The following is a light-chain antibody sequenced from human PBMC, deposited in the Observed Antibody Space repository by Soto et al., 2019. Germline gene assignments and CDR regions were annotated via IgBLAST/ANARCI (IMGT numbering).Light chain of an antibody. V-gene: IGKV3-15*01. J-gene: IGKJ1*01. CDR1: QNIDRN. CDR3: LQYNDWPPWT. CDR2: GAS. Sequence: ILMAQSPATLSVSPGETATLSCRASQNIDRNLAWYQQRSGQSPRLLIYGASTRATGTPARFSGSGSGTEFTLTISSLQSEDFAVYYCLQYNDWPPWTFGQGTKVEIK.